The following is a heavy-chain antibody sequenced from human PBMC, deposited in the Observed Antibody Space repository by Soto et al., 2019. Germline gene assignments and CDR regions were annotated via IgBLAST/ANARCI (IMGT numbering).Heavy chain of an antibody. CDR2: ISSTSSYI. CDR3: ARESSSGYFSDS. D-gene: IGHD3-22*01. J-gene: IGHJ4*02. V-gene: IGHV3-21*06. CDR1: GFTFSDYT. Sequence: GGSLRLSCAASGFTFSDYTMNWVRQAPGKGLEWVSCISSTSSYISYTDSVKGRFTISRDNARNSLYLHMNSLRAEDTAMYYCARESSSGYFSDSWGQGILVTVYS.